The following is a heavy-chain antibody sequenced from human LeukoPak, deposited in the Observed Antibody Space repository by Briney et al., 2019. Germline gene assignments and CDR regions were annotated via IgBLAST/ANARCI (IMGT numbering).Heavy chain of an antibody. CDR1: GGSISSSSYY. CDR2: IYYSGST. J-gene: IGHJ6*02. D-gene: IGHD3-22*01. Sequence: SETLSLTCTVSGGSISSSSYYWGWIRQPPGKGLEWIGSIYYSGSTYYNPSLKSRVTISVDTSKNQFSLKLSSVTAADTAVYYCARDYYDSTHLRRHEGKYYYYYGMDVWGQGTTVTVSS. CDR3: ARDYYDSTHLRRHEGKYYYYYGMDV. V-gene: IGHV4-39*07.